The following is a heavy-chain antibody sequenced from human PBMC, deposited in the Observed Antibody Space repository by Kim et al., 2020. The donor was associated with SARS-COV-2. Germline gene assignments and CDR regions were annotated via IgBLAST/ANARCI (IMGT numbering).Heavy chain of an antibody. Sequence: SETLSLTCAVHGGSFSGYYSSWIRQPPGKGLEWIGEINHSGSTNYNPSLKSRVTISVDTSKNQFSLKLSSVTAADTAVYYCARGDNWNYYYYYYGMDVWGQGTTVTVSS. CDR3: ARGDNWNYYYYYYGMDV. CDR2: INHSGST. V-gene: IGHV4-34*01. J-gene: IGHJ6*02. CDR1: GGSFSGYY. D-gene: IGHD1-7*01.